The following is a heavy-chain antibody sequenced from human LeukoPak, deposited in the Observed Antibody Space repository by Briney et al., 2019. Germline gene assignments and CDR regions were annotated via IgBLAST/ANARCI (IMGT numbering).Heavy chain of an antibody. V-gene: IGHV1-46*01. CDR1: GYTFTGYY. CDR2: SNPSGVGT. CDR3: AREESGGYFDY. D-gene: IGHD2-8*02. Sequence: GASVKVSCKGSGYTFTGYYMHWVRQAPGQGLEWMGVSNPSGVGTNYAQKFQGRVTMTRDTSTTTVYMELSSLRSEDTAVYYCAREESGGYFDYWGQGTLVTVSS. J-gene: IGHJ4*02.